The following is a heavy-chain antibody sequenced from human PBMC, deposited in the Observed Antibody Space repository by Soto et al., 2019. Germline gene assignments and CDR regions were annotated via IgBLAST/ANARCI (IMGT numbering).Heavy chain of an antibody. V-gene: IGHV5-51*01. CDR3: ARHCSGGSCYSNYYYYGMDV. D-gene: IGHD2-15*01. CDR2: IYPGDSDT. J-gene: IGHJ6*02. Sequence: GESLKISCKGSGYSFTSYWIGWVRQMPGKGLEWMGIIYPGDSDTRYSPSFQGQVTISADKSISTAYLQWSSLKASDTAMYYCARHCSGGSCYSNYYYYGMDVWGQGTTVTLSS. CDR1: GYSFTSYW.